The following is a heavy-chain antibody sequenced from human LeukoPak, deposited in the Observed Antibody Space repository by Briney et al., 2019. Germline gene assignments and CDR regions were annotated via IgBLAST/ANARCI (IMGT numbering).Heavy chain of an antibody. CDR1: GYSISSGYY. J-gene: IGHJ1*01. D-gene: IGHD3-9*01. CDR2: IYHSGST. V-gene: IGHV4-38-2*02. Sequence: SETLSLTCAVSGYSISSGYYWGWIRQPPGKGLEWIGSIYHSGSTYYNPSLKSRVTISVDTSKNQFSLKLSSVTAADTAVYYCARDEGYDTPGGWGQGPWSPSPQ. CDR3: ARDEGYDTPGG.